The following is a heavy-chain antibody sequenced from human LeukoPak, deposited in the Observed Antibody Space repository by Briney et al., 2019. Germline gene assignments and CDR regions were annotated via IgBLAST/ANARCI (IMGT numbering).Heavy chain of an antibody. V-gene: IGHV3-23*01. J-gene: IGHJ4*02. CDR3: ARVVPPTDYGSGSYFWDPYYFDY. Sequence: GGSLRLSCAASGFTFGSYGMSWVRQAPGKGLEWVSAISGSGGSTYYADSVKGRFTISRDNSKNTLYLQMNSLRAEDTAVYYCARVVPPTDYGSGSYFWDPYYFDYWGQGTLVTVSS. CDR1: GFTFGSYG. CDR2: ISGSGGST. D-gene: IGHD3-10*01.